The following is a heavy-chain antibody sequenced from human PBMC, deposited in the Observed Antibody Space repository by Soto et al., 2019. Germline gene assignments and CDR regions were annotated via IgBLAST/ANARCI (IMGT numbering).Heavy chain of an antibody. J-gene: IGHJ3*02. D-gene: IGHD3-10*01. CDR1: GFTSSSFV. Sequence: QVQLVESGGGVVQPGRSLRLSCAASGFTSSSFVIHWVRQAPGKWLEWLAVISSDGKNQYYADSVKGRFTISRDNSKNTLYLQVNSLRAEDTAVYFCAKERGVLDAFDIWGQGTMVTVSS. CDR2: ISSDGKNQ. CDR3: AKERGVLDAFDI. V-gene: IGHV3-30*18.